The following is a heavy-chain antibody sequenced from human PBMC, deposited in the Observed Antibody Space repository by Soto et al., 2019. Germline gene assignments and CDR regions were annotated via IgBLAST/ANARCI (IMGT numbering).Heavy chain of an antibody. CDR2: NSAYNGNT. V-gene: IGHV1-18*01. Sequence: QVQLVQSGAEVKKPGASVKVSCKASGYTFTSYGISWVRQAPGQGLEWMGWNSAYNGNTNYAQKLQGRVTMTTDTSTSTAYMELRSLRSDDTAVYYCARDGSYSSSWYEFRNYGMDVWGQGTTVTVSS. CDR1: GYTFTSYG. J-gene: IGHJ6*02. CDR3: ARDGSYSSSWYEFRNYGMDV. D-gene: IGHD6-13*01.